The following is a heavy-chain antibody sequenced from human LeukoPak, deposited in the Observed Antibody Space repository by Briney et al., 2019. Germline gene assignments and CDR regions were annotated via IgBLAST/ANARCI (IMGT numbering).Heavy chain of an antibody. Sequence: ASVKVSCKASGYRFSSSGFSWVRQAPGQGLEWMGWISANNGDIHPAQKFQGRVTLTIDTSTSTAYMEVRSLRSDDTAVYYCARDPRSANCGGDCYSDYWGQGTLVTVSS. CDR3: ARDPRSANCGGDCYSDY. D-gene: IGHD2-21*02. V-gene: IGHV1-18*01. CDR2: ISANNGDI. J-gene: IGHJ4*02. CDR1: GYRFSSSG.